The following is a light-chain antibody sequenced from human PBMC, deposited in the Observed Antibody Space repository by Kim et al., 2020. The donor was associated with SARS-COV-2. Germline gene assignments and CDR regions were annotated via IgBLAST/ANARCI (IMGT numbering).Light chain of an antibody. V-gene: IGKV1D-13*01. CDR2: DAS. J-gene: IGKJ4*01. Sequence: AIQLTQSPSSLSGTVGDRVTITCRASQGISSALVWYQQIPVQGPKVLIYDASSLERGVPSRFSGSGSGTDFTLTISSLQPEDVATYYCQHFNDYPITFGGGTRVDIK. CDR1: QGISSA. CDR3: QHFNDYPIT.